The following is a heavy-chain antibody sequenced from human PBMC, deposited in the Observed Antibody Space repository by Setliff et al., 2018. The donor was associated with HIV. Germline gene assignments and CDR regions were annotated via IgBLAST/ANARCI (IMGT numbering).Heavy chain of an antibody. Sequence: SETLSLTCTVSGGSISSYYWTWIRQSPGRGLEYLGHIYYSGDSNYSPSLKSRLSMSLDASTSQFSLRLNSLTAADTAMYYCARFARDPTDWGRGILVTVSS. CDR2: IYYSGDS. CDR3: ARFARDPTD. J-gene: IGHJ4*02. V-gene: IGHV4-59*08. CDR1: GGSISSYY.